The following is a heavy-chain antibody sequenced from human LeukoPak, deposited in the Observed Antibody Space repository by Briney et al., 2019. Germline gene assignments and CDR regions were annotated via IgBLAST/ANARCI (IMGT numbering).Heavy chain of an antibody. CDR2: ISAYDGDT. CDR3: ARSSKQWLDR. CDR1: GYTFTSYG. V-gene: IGHV1-18*01. J-gene: IGHJ4*02. D-gene: IGHD6-19*01. Sequence: GASVKVSCKTSGYTFTSYGISWVRQAPGQGLEWMGWISAYDGDTNYAQKFQGRVTMTTDTSTSTGYMELRSLRSDDTAVYYCARSSKQWLDRWGQGTLVTVSS.